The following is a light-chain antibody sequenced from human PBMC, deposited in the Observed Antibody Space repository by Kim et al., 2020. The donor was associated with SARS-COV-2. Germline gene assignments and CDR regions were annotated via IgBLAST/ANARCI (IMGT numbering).Light chain of an antibody. CDR1: SSDVGGYNY. J-gene: IGLJ2*01. CDR3: SSYTSSSTVV. V-gene: IGLV2-14*03. Sequence: GQVITISCTGTSSDVGGYNYISWYQQHPGKAPKLMIYDVSNRPSGVSNRFSGSKSGNTASLTISGLQAEDEADYYCSSYTSSSTVVFGGGTQLTVL. CDR2: DVS.